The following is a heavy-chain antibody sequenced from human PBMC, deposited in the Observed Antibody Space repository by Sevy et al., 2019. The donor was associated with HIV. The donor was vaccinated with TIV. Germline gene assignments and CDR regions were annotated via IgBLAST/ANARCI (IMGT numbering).Heavy chain of an antibody. D-gene: IGHD3-22*01. J-gene: IGHJ4*02. V-gene: IGHV3-15*01. Sequence: GESLKISCAASGFTFSNAWMSWVRQAPGKGLEWVGRIKSKTDGGTTDYAAPVKGRFTISRDDSKNTLYLQMNSPKTEDTAVDYCTTDHYYDSSGYYWGDYWGQGTLVTVSS. CDR2: IKSKTDGGTT. CDR3: TTDHYYDSSGYYWGDY. CDR1: GFTFSNAW.